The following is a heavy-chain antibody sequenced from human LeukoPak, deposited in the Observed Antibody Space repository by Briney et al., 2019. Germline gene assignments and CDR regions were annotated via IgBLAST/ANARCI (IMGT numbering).Heavy chain of an antibody. CDR1: GGSISSSSYY. Sequence: SETLSLTCTVSGGSISSSSYYWGWIRQPPGKGLEWIGSIYYSGSTYYNPSLKSRVTISLDTSKNQFSLKLSSVTAADTAVYYCARSSYCTNGVCYRGIFDYWGQGTLVTVSS. CDR2: IYYSGST. CDR3: ARSSYCTNGVCYRGIFDY. D-gene: IGHD2-8*01. V-gene: IGHV4-39*07. J-gene: IGHJ4*02.